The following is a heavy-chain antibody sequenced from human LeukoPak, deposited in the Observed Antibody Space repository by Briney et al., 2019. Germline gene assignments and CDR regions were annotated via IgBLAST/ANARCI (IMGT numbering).Heavy chain of an antibody. J-gene: IGHJ4*02. D-gene: IGHD5-18*01. CDR3: ARLTLPLWLNY. V-gene: IGHV1-18*01. Sequence: GASVKVSCKASGYTFTSYGMSWVRQAPGQGLEWMGWISAYNGNTNYAQKLQGRVTITTDTSTSTAYMELRSLRSDDTAVYYCARLTLPLWLNYWGQGTLVTVSS. CDR1: GYTFTSYG. CDR2: ISAYNGNT.